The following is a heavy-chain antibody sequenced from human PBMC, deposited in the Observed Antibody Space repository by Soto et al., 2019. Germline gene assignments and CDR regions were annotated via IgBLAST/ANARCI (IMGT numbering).Heavy chain of an antibody. D-gene: IGHD2-21*02. Sequence: PSETLSLTCTVSGGSISSYYWSWIRQPPGKGLEWIGYIYYSGRTYYNPSFKSRVTISIDTSKNQFSLKLSSVTATDTAVYYCARQRTTVVTQAYFDHWGQGALVTVSS. CDR2: IYYSGRT. J-gene: IGHJ4*02. V-gene: IGHV4-59*04. CDR3: ARQRTTVVTQAYFDH. CDR1: GGSISSYY.